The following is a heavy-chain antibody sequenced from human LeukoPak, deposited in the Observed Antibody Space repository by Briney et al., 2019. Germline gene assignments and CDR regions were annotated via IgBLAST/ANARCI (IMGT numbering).Heavy chain of an antibody. CDR3: ARDKGYSYGIDY. J-gene: IGHJ4*02. Sequence: SETLSLTCTVSGGSISSYYWSWIRQPPGKGLEWIGYIYYSGSTNYNPSLKSRVTISIDTSKNQFSLKLSSVTAADTAVYYCARDKGYSYGIDYWGQGTLVTVSS. CDR1: GGSISSYY. V-gene: IGHV4-59*01. CDR2: IYYSGST. D-gene: IGHD5-18*01.